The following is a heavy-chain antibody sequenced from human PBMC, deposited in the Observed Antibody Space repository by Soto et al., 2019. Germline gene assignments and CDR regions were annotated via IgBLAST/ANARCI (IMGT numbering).Heavy chain of an antibody. V-gene: IGHV3-53*01. CDR2: IYGGGTT. CDR1: GFTVSSKY. D-gene: IGHD6-19*01. Sequence: EVQLVESGGGLIQPGGSLRLSCAASGFTVSSKYMTWVRQAPGKGLEWVSVIYGGGTTYYADSVKGRFSISSDNSKNTLYLQVNSLRAEDTAVYYCVQTTGWPGFDFWCQGNLVTVSS. CDR3: VQTTGWPGFDF. J-gene: IGHJ4*02.